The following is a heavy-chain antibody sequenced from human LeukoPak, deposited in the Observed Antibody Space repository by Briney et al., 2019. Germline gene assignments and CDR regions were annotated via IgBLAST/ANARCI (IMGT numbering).Heavy chain of an antibody. V-gene: IGHV4-59*01. CDR1: GGSISSYY. CDR2: IYYSGST. D-gene: IGHD4-17*01. CDR3: ARVRDYTPYYYGMDV. J-gene: IGHJ6*02. Sequence: SETLSLTCTVSGGSISSYYWSWIRQPPGKGLEWIGYIYYSGSTNYNPSLKSRVTISVDTSKNQFSLKLSSVTAADTAVHYCARVRDYTPYYYGMDVWGQGTTVTVSS.